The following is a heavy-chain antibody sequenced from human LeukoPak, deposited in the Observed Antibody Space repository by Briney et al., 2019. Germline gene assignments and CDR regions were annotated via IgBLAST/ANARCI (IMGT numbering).Heavy chain of an antibody. CDR3: ARAQLNLLVDFGMDV. V-gene: IGHV4-59*01. CDR1: GGSISTYY. Sequence: SETLSHTCTVSGGSISTYYWSWIRQPPGKGLEWIGYIYYSGSTNYNPSLKSRVTISVDTSKTQFSLKLSSVTAVDTAVYYCARAQLNLLVDFGMDVWGQGTTVTVSS. J-gene: IGHJ6*02. D-gene: IGHD1-1*01. CDR2: IYYSGST.